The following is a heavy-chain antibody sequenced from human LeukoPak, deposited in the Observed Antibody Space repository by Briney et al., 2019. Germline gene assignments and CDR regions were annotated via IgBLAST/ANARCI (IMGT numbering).Heavy chain of an antibody. Sequence: SETLSLTCTVSGGSISSYYWSWIRQPPGKGLEWIGYIYYSGSTNYNPSLKSRVTISVDTSKNQFSLKLSSVTAADTAVYYCARNVWQWSIEYWGQGTLVTVSS. CDR2: IYYSGST. J-gene: IGHJ4*02. D-gene: IGHD6-19*01. CDR3: ARNVWQWSIEY. CDR1: GGSISSYY. V-gene: IGHV4-59*01.